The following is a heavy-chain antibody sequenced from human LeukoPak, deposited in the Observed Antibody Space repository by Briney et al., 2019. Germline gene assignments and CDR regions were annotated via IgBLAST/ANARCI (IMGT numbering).Heavy chain of an antibody. CDR3: ARGSNYYDSSGYYIPDFDY. Sequence: SETLSLTCTVSGGSISSGDYYWSWIRQPPGKGLEWIGYIYYSGSTYYNPSFKSRVTISVDTSKNQFSLKLSSVTAADTAVYYCARGSNYYDSSGYYIPDFDYWGQGTLVTVSS. CDR1: GGSISSGDYY. CDR2: IYYSGST. V-gene: IGHV4-30-4*08. J-gene: IGHJ4*02. D-gene: IGHD3-22*01.